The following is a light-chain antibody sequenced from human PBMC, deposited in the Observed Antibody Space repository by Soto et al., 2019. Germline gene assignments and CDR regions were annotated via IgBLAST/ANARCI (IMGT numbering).Light chain of an antibody. CDR2: AVS. Sequence: QSVLTQPASVSGSPGQSITISCTGTSSDVGGYNYVSWYQQHPGKAPKLMIYAVSNRPSGVSYRFSGSKSGNTASLTISGLQAEDEADYYCSSYTTSNNYVFGTGTKVTVL. V-gene: IGLV2-14*01. CDR1: SSDVGGYNY. CDR3: SSYTTSNNYV. J-gene: IGLJ1*01.